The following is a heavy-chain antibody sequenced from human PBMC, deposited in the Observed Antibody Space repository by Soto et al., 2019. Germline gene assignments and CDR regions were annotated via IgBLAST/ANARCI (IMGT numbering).Heavy chain of an antibody. CDR3: EQTLRDCGLGRERAIYFDP. Sequence: QITLKESGTTLVRPTQTLTLTCTFSGFSLSTTGVGVGWIRQPPGKALEWLALIYWDDDKRYSPSLKSRLTITKDTSKNEVILTMTNVDPVDTATNYCEQTLRDCGLGRERAIYFDPRGQGSRVTVST. CDR2: IYWDDDK. D-gene: IGHD2-21*01. J-gene: IGHJ5*02. CDR1: GFSLSTTGVG. V-gene: IGHV2-5*02.